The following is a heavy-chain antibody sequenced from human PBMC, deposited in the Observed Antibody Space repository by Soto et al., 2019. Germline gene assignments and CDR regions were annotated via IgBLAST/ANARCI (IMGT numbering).Heavy chain of an antibody. CDR2: INYSGSS. D-gene: IGHD1-26*01. CDR1: SGSISNNNFY. V-gene: IGHV4-39*01. CDR3: ARRIGGAIKGFDY. Sequence: SETLSLTCTVSSGSISNNNFYWGWIRQAPGKGLEWIGNINYSGSSSYNPSLKSRVTLSVDTSKNQFSLRLSSVTAADTAVYYCARRIGGAIKGFDYWGQGTLVTVSS. J-gene: IGHJ4*02.